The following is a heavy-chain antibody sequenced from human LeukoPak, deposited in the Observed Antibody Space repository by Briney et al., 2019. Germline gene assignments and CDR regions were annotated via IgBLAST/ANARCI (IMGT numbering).Heavy chain of an antibody. CDR2: IIPIFGTA. D-gene: IGHD4-17*01. J-gene: IGHJ4*02. Sequence: GASVKVSCKASGGTFSSYAISWVRQAPGQGLEWMGGIIPIFGTANYAQKFQGRVMITADESTSTAYMELSSLRSEDTAVYYCASSKPDGDYEDYWGQGTLVTVSS. CDR1: GGTFSSYA. V-gene: IGHV1-69*13. CDR3: ASSKPDGDYEDY.